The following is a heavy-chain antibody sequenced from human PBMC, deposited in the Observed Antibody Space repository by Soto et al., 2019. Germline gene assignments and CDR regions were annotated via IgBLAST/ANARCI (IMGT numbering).Heavy chain of an antibody. CDR3: ARDGSGGDWRFFDY. V-gene: IGHV3-33*01. J-gene: IGHJ4*02. CDR2: IWYDGTTK. Sequence: QVQLVESGGGVVQPGRSLRLSCAASGFAFHRYGIHWVRQAPGKGLEWVADIWYDGTTKYYADSVKGRFTVSRDDSENTVFLQMGSASAGDSAVYYCARDGSGGDWRFFDYWGQGTLVTVSS. D-gene: IGHD3-10*01. CDR1: GFAFHRYG.